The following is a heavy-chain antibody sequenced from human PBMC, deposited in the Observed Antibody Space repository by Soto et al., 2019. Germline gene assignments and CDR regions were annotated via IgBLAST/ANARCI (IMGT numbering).Heavy chain of an antibody. CDR2: IYYSGST. D-gene: IGHD3-3*01. Sequence: PSETLSLTCTVSGGSISSSSYYWGWIRQPPGKGLEWIGSIYYSGSTYYNPSLKSRVTISVDTSKNQFSLKLSSVTAADTAVYYCARSCYDFWSGYYCWFDPWGQGTLVTVSS. J-gene: IGHJ5*02. CDR1: GGSISSSSYY. V-gene: IGHV4-39*01. CDR3: ARSCYDFWSGYYCWFDP.